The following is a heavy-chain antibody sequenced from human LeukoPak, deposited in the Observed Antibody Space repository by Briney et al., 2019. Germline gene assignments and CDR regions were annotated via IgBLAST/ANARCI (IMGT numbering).Heavy chain of an antibody. V-gene: IGHV4-34*01. CDR1: GGSFSGYY. J-gene: IGHJ3*02. D-gene: IGHD5-18*01. CDR2: INHSGST. Sequence: PSETLSLTCAVYGGSFSGYYWSWIRQPPGKGLEWIGEINHSGSTNYNPSLKSRVTISVDTSKNQFSLKLSSVTAADTAVYYCARGKDTAMGTAFDIWGQGTIVTVSS. CDR3: ARGKDTAMGTAFDI.